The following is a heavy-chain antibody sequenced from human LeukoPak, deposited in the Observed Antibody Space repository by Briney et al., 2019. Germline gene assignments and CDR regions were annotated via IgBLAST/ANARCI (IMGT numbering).Heavy chain of an antibody. D-gene: IGHD6-19*01. CDR2: IGGGASDT. J-gene: IGHJ4*02. CDR1: GFNFFNTG. Sequence: PGGSLRLSCAISGFNFFNTGMGWVRQAPGKGLEWVAAIGGGASDTKYADSVMGRFTISRDIFKNTLYLQMNSLRAEDTAVYYCAKELAGTRAADYWGQGTLVTVSS. V-gene: IGHV3-23*01. CDR3: AKELAGTRAADY.